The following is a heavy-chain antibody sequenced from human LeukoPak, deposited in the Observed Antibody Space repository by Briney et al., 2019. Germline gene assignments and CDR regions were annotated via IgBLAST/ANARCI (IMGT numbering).Heavy chain of an antibody. CDR2: IYSGGST. CDR1: GFIFKNYY. J-gene: IGHJ4*02. D-gene: IGHD3-9*01. V-gene: IGHV3-66*01. Sequence: HPGGSLRLSCAASGFIFKNYYMSWVRQTPDKGLGWVSVIYSGGSTYYADSVKGRFTISRDNSKYTVSLEMNSLGAEDTAVYYCAKFSYGFYKYVDYWGQGTLVAVSS. CDR3: AKFSYGFYKYVDY.